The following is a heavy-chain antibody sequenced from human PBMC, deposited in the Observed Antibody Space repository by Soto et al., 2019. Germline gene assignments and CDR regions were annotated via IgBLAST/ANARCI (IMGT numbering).Heavy chain of an antibody. CDR2: IYWDDDK. J-gene: IGHJ6*02. CDR3: VQSRCGGDCLQSYSSHSYYGLDV. V-gene: IGHV2-5*02. D-gene: IGHD2-21*02. CDR1: GFSLSTTGVG. Sequence: QITLKESGPTLVKPTQTLTLTCTFSGFSLSTTGVGVGWIRQPPGKALEWLALIYWDDDKRYNPSLNSRLTITKDTSQHQXXLXMXXLDPVDTATFYCVQSRCGGDCLQSYSSHSYYGLDVWGQGTTVTVSS.